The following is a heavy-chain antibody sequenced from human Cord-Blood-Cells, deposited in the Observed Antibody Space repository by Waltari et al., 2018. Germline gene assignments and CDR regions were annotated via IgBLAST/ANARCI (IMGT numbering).Heavy chain of an antibody. CDR1: GGSFSVYY. Sequence: QVQLQQWGAGLLKPSETLSLTCAGYGGSFSVYYWSWIRQPPGNGLGWIGEIKQSGSTKYNPSLKSRVTISVDTSKNQFSLKLSSVTAADTAVYYCARRRNIVVVPASQYLWFDPWGPRTLVTVSS. V-gene: IGHV4-34*01. CDR2: IKQSGST. J-gene: IGHJ5*02. D-gene: IGHD2-2*01. CDR3: ARRRNIVVVPASQYLWFDP.